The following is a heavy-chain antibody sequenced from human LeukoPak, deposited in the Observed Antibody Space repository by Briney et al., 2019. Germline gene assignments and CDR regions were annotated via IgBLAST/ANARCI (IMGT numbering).Heavy chain of an antibody. CDR3: AREGLTTSRNNAFDI. V-gene: IGHV3-33*01. Sequence: GGSLRLSCAASGFTFSSYGMHWVRQAPGKGLEWVAVIWYDGSNKYYADSVKGRFTISRDNSKNTLYLDINSLRVDDTAVYYCAREGLTTSRNNAFDIWGQGTMVAVSS. CDR1: GFTFSSYG. J-gene: IGHJ3*02. CDR2: IWYDGSNK. D-gene: IGHD4-11*01.